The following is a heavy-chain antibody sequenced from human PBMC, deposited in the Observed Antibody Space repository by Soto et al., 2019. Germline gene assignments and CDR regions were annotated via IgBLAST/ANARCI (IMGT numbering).Heavy chain of an antibody. J-gene: IGHJ6*02. Sequence: SETLSLTCTVSGGSISSNSYYWGWIRQPPGKGLEWIGSIYYSGSTYYNPSLKSRVTISVDTSKNQFSLKLSSVTAADTAVYYCLSRGFFYYYYGMDVWGQGTTVTVSS. D-gene: IGHD3-10*01. V-gene: IGHV4-39*01. CDR2: IYYSGST. CDR1: GGSISSNSYY. CDR3: LSRGFFYYYYGMDV.